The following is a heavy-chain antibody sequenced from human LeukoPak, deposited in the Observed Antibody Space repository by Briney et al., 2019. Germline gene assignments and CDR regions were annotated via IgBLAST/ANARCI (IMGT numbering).Heavy chain of an antibody. CDR1: GASISSGNYQ. CDR2: IYTSGST. V-gene: IGHV4-61*02. D-gene: IGHD2-8*02. CDR3: AKGTGGTFYYFDY. J-gene: IGHJ4*02. Sequence: SQTLSLTCTGSGASISSGNYQWTWIRQPAGKGLEWIGRIYTSGSTNYNPSLKSRVTISVDTSKNQFSLKLSSVTAADTAVYYCAKGTGGTFYYFDYWGQGTLVTVSS.